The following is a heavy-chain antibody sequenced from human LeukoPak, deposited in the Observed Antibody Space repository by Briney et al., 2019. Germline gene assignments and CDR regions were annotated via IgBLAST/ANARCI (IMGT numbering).Heavy chain of an antibody. D-gene: IGHD5-12*01. J-gene: IGHJ4*02. Sequence: PGGSLRLSCAASGFTFSSYAMSWVRQAPGKGLEWVSGIGATGVSTFYGDSVKGRFTMSRDNSKNTLYLRMDSLRAEDTPVYYCAKDQGGYSAYGHLDYWGQGTLVTVSS. V-gene: IGHV3-23*01. CDR3: AKDQGGYSAYGHLDY. CDR1: GFTFSSYA. CDR2: IGATGVST.